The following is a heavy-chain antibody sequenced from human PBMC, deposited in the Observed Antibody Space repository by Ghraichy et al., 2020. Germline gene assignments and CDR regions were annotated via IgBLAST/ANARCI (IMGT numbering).Heavy chain of an antibody. J-gene: IGHJ4*02. CDR1: GYNFSNYD. CDR3: ARARRNGYNLSFDH. CDR2: ISGSVGNT. V-gene: IGHV1-18*01. D-gene: IGHD5-24*01. Sequence: ASVKVSCKTSGYNFSNYDITWVRQAPGQGLEWMGWISGSVGNTEYAHNVQGRVTVTTDTSTTTAYMELKTLRSDDTAVYFCARARRNGYNLSFDHWGQGTLVIVSS.